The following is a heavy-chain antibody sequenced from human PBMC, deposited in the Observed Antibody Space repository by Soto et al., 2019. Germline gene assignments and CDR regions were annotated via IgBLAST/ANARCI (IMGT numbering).Heavy chain of an antibody. Sequence: QVQLVQSGAEVKKPGASVKVSCKASGYTFTSYGISWVRQAPGQGLEWMGWISAYNGNTNYAQKLQGRVTMTTDTSTSTVYMELRSLRSDDTAVYYCARAGRRLQKIAVAGTFDYWGQGTLVTVSS. CDR2: ISAYNGNT. CDR1: GYTFTSYG. D-gene: IGHD6-19*01. CDR3: ARAGRRLQKIAVAGTFDY. V-gene: IGHV1-18*01. J-gene: IGHJ4*02.